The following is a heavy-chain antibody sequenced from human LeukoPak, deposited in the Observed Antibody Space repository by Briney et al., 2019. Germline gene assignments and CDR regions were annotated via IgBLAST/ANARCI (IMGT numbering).Heavy chain of an antibody. V-gene: IGHV1-8*01. D-gene: IGHD3-3*01. CDR1: GYTFTGYD. J-gene: IGHJ6*03. CDR2: MKPNSGNT. CDR3: ARGDGGAIFGVVLNYYMDV. Sequence: GASVKVSCKASGYTFTGYDINWVRQATGQGLEWMGWMKPNSGNTGYAQKFQGRVTMTRNTSISTAYMELSSLRSEDTAVYYCARGDGGAIFGVVLNYYMDVWGKGTTVTVSS.